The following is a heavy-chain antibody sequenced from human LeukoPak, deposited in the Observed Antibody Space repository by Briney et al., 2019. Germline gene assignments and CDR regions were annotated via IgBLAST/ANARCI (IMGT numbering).Heavy chain of an antibody. CDR1: GYTFTGYH. CDR2: INPNNGDT. J-gene: IGHJ4*02. CDR3: ARVQGYCTDGRCLF. Sequence: ASVKVSCKASGYTFTGYHIHWVQQAPGQGLEWMGWINPNNGDTKYAQKFNGRVTMSRDTSISTAYMEMSRLRSDDTAVYYCARVQGYCTDGRCLFWGQGTLVTVSS. D-gene: IGHD2-8*01. V-gene: IGHV1-2*02.